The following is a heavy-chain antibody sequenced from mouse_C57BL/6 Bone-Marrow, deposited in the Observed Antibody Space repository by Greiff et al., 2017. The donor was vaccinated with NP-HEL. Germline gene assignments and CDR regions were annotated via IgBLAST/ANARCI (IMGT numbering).Heavy chain of an antibody. Sequence: DVHLVESGGGLVKPGGSLKLSCAASGFTFSSYAMSWVRQTPEKRLEWVATISDGGSYTYYPDNVKGRFTISRDNAKNNLYLQMSHLKSEDTAMYYCARVLLTGVDYWGQGTTLTVSS. CDR1: GFTFSSYA. J-gene: IGHJ2*01. V-gene: IGHV5-4*01. CDR3: ARVLLTGVDY. CDR2: ISDGGSYT. D-gene: IGHD4-1*01.